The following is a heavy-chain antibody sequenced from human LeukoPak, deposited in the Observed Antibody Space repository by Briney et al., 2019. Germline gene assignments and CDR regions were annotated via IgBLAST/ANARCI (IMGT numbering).Heavy chain of an antibody. CDR3: ARDSRWYGMDV. Sequence: ASVKVSCKASGYTFTSYAMHWVRQAPGQRLEWMGWINAGNGNTKYSQKLQGRVTITRDTSASTAYMELSSLRSEDTAVYYCARDSRWYGMDVWGQGTTVTVSS. D-gene: IGHD4-23*01. CDR2: INAGNGNT. V-gene: IGHV1-3*01. J-gene: IGHJ6*02. CDR1: GYTFTSYA.